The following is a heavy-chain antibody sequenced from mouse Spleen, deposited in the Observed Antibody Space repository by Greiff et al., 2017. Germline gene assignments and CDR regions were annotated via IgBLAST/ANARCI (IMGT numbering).Heavy chain of an antibody. V-gene: IGHV2-2*01. CDR1: GFSLTSYA. CDR3: ARTSMITTTFAY. CDR2: IWSGGNT. D-gene: IGHD2-4*01. J-gene: IGHJ3*01. Sequence: QVQLQQSGPGLVQPSQSLSITCTVSGFSLTSYAVHWVRQSPGKGLEWLGVIWSGGNTDYNAAFISRLSISKDNSKSQVFFKMNSLQADDTAIYYCARTSMITTTFAYWSQGTLVTVSA.